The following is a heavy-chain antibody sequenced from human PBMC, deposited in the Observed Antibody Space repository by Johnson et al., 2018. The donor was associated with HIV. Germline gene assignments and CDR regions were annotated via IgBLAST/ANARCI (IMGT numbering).Heavy chain of an antibody. Sequence: VQLVESGGGVVRPGGSLRLSCAASGFTFDDYGMSWVRQAPGKGLEWVSGINWNGGSIGYADSMKGRSTISRDNAKKSLYLQMNSLRTGDTAVYYCAKGWRQLWPTGDGAFDIWGQGTMVTVSS. J-gene: IGHJ3*02. V-gene: IGHV3-20*04. CDR1: GFTFDDYG. CDR3: AKGWRQLWPTGDGAFDI. CDR2: INWNGGSI. D-gene: IGHD5-18*01.